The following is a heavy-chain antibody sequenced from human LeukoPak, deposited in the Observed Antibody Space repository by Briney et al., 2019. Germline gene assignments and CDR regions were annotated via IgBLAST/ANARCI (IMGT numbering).Heavy chain of an antibody. J-gene: IGHJ6*03. CDR3: ARGRSFEFWSGYYVDHEYYYYYYMDV. D-gene: IGHD3-3*01. CDR1: GGSISSGGYY. V-gene: IGHV4-30-2*01. Sequence: SETLSLTCTVSGGSISSGGYYWRWIRQPPGKGLEWISDIYHSGSTYYNPSVKSRIIILGDRSKNKFSLKVNSVKAADTAVYFCARGRSFEFWSGYYVDHEYYYYYYMDVWGKGTTVTVSS. CDR2: IYHSGST.